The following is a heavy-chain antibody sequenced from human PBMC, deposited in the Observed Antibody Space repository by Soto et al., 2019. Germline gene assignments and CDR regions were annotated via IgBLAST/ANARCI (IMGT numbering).Heavy chain of an antibody. Sequence: QVQLVESGGGVVQPGRSLRLSCAASGFTFSSYAMHWVRQAPGKGLEWVAVISYDGSNKYYADSVKGRFTISRDNSKNTLYLQMNSLRAEDTAVYYCARDQAYSSSSEEALFVDYWGQGTLVTVSS. J-gene: IGHJ4*02. CDR3: ARDQAYSSSSEEALFVDY. CDR2: ISYDGSNK. V-gene: IGHV3-30-3*01. D-gene: IGHD6-6*01. CDR1: GFTFSSYA.